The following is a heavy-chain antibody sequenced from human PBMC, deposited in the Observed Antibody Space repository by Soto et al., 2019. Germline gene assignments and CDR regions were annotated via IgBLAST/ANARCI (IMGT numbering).Heavy chain of an antibody. V-gene: IGHV4-4*07. CDR2: IYTSGST. J-gene: IGHJ5*02. D-gene: IGHD2-2*01. Sequence: PSETLSLTCTVSGGSISSYYWSWIRQPAGKGLEWIGRIYTSGSTNYNPSLKSRVTMSVDTSKNQFSLKLSSVTAADTAVYYCARARSTPRNEANWFDPWGQGTLVTVSS. CDR1: GGSISSYY. CDR3: ARARSTPRNEANWFDP.